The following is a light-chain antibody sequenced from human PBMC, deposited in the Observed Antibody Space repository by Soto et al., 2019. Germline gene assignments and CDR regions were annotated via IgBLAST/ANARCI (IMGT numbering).Light chain of an antibody. CDR3: QSYDSRLSGWV. V-gene: IGLV1-40*01. J-gene: IGLJ3*02. CDR2: GNS. Sequence: QSVLTQPPSVSGAPGQRVTISCTGSGSNIGAGYDVHWYQQLPGTAPKLLIYGNSNRPSGVPDRFSGSKSGTSASLAITGLQAEDEADYYCQSYDSRLSGWVFGGGTKVTVL. CDR1: GSNIGAGYD.